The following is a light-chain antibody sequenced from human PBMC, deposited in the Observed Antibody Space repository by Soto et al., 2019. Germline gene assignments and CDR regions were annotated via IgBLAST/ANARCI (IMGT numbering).Light chain of an antibody. J-gene: IGKJ4*01. CDR3: QQLNSYPLT. Sequence: IQLTQSPSSLSASVGDSVTITCRASQGSATYLAWYQQKPGKAPELLIYGTSTLQSGVPSRFSGSGSGRDFTLTISSLQPEDFATYYCQQLNSYPLTFGGGTKVELK. V-gene: IGKV1-9*01. CDR2: GTS. CDR1: QGSATY.